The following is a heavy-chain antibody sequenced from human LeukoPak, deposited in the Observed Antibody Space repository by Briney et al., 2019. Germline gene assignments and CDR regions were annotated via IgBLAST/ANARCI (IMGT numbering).Heavy chain of an antibody. CDR2: INHSGST. CDR1: GGSMSNYY. J-gene: IGHJ4*02. Sequence: SETLSLTCTVSGGSMSNYYWSWLRQPPGKGLEWIGEINHSGSTNYNPSLKSRVTISVDTSKNQFSLKLSSVTAADTAVYYCAREPYYWGQGTLVTVSS. D-gene: IGHD1-1*01. CDR3: AREPYY. V-gene: IGHV4-34*01.